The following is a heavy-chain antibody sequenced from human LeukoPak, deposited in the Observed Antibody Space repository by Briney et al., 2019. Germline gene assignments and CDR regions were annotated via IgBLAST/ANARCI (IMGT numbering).Heavy chain of an antibody. V-gene: IGHV3-74*01. CDR2: ISKDGSTT. CDR3: ARGASSGYRIDY. D-gene: IGHD5-18*01. Sequence: GGSLRLSCTASGFTFNNFWMHRVRQTPGKGLVWVSRISKDGSTTNYADSVKGRFTISRDNAKNTLYLQMNSLTAEDTALYYCARGASSGYRIDYWGQGTLVPVSA. J-gene: IGHJ4*02. CDR1: GFTFNNFW.